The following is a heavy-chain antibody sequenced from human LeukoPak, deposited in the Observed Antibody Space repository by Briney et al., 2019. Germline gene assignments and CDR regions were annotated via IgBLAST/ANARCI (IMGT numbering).Heavy chain of an antibody. CDR2: IKEDGSEQ. CDR3: ATYQGYNYGPFDY. D-gene: IGHD5-18*01. CDR1: GFTFSRYW. J-gene: IGHJ4*02. V-gene: IGHV3-7*05. Sequence: PGGSLRLSCAASGFTFSRYWMSWVRRAPGKGPEWVANIKEDGSEQYYVDSVKGRFTISRDNAKNSLHLQMNSLRAEDTAVYYCATYQGYNYGPFDYWGQGTLVTVSS.